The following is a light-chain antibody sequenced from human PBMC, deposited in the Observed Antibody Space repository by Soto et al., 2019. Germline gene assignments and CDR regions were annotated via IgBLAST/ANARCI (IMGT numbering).Light chain of an antibody. Sequence: EIVLTQSPATLSSSPGERATLSCRASQSVSSYVAWYQQKPGQAPRLLIYGASNRATGIPARFSGSGSGTDFTLTISSLEPEDFAVYYCQQHFNWPPGFTFCPGTKVDIK. V-gene: IGKV3-11*01. CDR3: QQHFNWPPGFT. CDR1: QSVSSY. CDR2: GAS. J-gene: IGKJ3*01.